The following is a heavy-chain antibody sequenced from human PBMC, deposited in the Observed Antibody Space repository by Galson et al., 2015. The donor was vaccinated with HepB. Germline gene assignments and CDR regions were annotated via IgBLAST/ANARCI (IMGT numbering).Heavy chain of an antibody. CDR3: ARRGSSDWFVDH. CDR1: GSSFTHYW. CDR2: IDPGDSDS. Sequence: QSGAEVPKPGESLPLSCPGSGSSFTHYWIGWVRQMPGKGLEWMGIIDPGDSDSRDSPSCQGQVTISADKSISTAYRQWSSLKASDTASEGCARRGSSDWFVDHRGQGTLVTVSS. V-gene: IGHV5-51*01. J-gene: IGHJ5*02. D-gene: IGHD6-19*01.